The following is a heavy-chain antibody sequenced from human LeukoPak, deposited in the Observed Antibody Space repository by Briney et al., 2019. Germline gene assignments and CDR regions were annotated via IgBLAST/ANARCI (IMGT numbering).Heavy chain of an antibody. V-gene: IGHV3-20*04. CDR2: IKWDGGRT. CDR1: GFTFDDHG. J-gene: IGHJ4*02. CDR3: ARDKIVGATYFDY. D-gene: IGHD1-26*01. Sequence: GGSLRLSCAASGFTFDDHGMSWVRQAPGKGLEWVSGIKWDGGRTGYADSVKGRFTISRDNAKNSLNLQMNSLRAEDTAIYCCARDKIVGATYFDYWGQGTLVTVSS.